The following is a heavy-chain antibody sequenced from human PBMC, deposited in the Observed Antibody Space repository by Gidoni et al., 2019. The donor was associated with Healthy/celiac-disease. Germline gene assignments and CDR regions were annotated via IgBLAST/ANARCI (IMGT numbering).Heavy chain of an antibody. CDR3: AKDSYYYDSSGYQIDDAFDI. D-gene: IGHD3-22*01. CDR2: ISGSGGST. CDR1: GFTFSSYA. J-gene: IGHJ3*02. Sequence: EVQLLESGGGLVQPGGSLRLSCAASGFTFSSYAMSWVRQAPGKGLEWVSAISGSGGSTYYADSVKGRFTISRDNSKNTLYLQMNSLRSEDTAVYYCAKDSYYYDSSGYQIDDAFDIWGQGTMVTVSS. V-gene: IGHV3-23*01.